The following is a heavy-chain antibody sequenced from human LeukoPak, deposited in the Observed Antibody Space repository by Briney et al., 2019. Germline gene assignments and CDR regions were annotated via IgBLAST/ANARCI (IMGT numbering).Heavy chain of an antibody. CDR3: ARAGGYSYGCDY. CDR1: GGSFSGYY. V-gene: IGHV4-34*01. D-gene: IGHD5-18*01. Sequence: SETLSLTCAVYGGSFSGYYWSWIRRPPGKGLEWIGEINHSGSTNYNPSLKSRVTISVGTSKNQFSLKLSSVTAADTAVYYCARAGGYSYGCDYWGQGTLVTVSS. CDR2: INHSGST. J-gene: IGHJ4*01.